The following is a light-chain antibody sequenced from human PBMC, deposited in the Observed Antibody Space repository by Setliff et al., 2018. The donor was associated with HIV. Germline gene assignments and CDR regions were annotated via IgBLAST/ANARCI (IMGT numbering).Light chain of an antibody. Sequence: QSVLTQPASVSGSPGQSITISCTGTSSDIGSYNYVSWYQQHPGKAPKLMVYDVSQRPSGVSNRFSGSKSGNTASLTISGLQAEDEADYYCSSYTSSTTYVFGPGTKVTVL. J-gene: IGLJ1*01. CDR1: SSDIGSYNY. V-gene: IGLV2-14*01. CDR3: SSYTSSTTYV. CDR2: DVS.